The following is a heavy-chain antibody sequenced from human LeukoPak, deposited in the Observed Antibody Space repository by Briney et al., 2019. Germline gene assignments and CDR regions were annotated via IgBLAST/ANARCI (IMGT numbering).Heavy chain of an antibody. Sequence: GGSLRLSCAASGFAFSSLYMHWDRQAPGKGLVWVSRINIDGSSTTYADSVKGRFTISRDNTKNTLYLQMNSLRAEDTAVYYCARSITLSRGTAYWGQGTLVTVSS. D-gene: IGHD1-14*01. J-gene: IGHJ4*02. V-gene: IGHV3-74*01. CDR2: INIDGSST. CDR1: GFAFSSLY. CDR3: ARSITLSRGTAY.